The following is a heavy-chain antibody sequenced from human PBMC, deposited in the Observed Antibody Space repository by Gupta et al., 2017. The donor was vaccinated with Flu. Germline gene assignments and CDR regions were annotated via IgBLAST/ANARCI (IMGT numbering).Heavy chain of an antibody. CDR2: TYYRSKWYN. D-gene: IGHD6-13*01. V-gene: IGHV6-1*01. CDR3: ARDGYSSSWYFDY. Sequence: QSPSRGLEWLGRTYYRSKWYNDYAVSVKSRITIDPDTSKNQFSLQLNSVTPEDTAVYYCARDGYSSSWYFDYWGQGTLVTVSS. J-gene: IGHJ4*02.